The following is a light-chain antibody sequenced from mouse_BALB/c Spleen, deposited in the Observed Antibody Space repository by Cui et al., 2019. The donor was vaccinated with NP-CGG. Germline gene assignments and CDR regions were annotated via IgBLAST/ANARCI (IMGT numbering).Light chain of an antibody. J-gene: IGLJ1*01. CDR1: TGAVTTSNY. CDR3: VLWYSNHWV. CDR2: GTN. Sequence: QAVVTQESALTTSPGETVTLTCRSSTGAVTTSNYANWVQEKPDHLFTGLIGGTNNRAPGVPARFSGSLIGDKAALTITGEQTDDEAIYFCVLWYSNHWVFGGGTKLTVL. V-gene: IGLV1*01.